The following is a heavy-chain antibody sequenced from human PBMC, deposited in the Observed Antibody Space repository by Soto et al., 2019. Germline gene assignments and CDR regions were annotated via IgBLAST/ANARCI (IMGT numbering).Heavy chain of an antibody. D-gene: IGHD2-2*02. V-gene: IGHV4-39*01. CDR3: GGGVAYRDYVDF. J-gene: IGHJ4*02. CDR1: GDSISSGSYY. CDR2: IFSTGRT. Sequence: QLQLHESGPGLVKPSETLSLTCAVSGDSISSGSYYWGWLRQPPGRGLQWVASIFSTGRTYYNPSLKSRVTISADTSKNQFALRLNSVTAADTAVYYCGGGVAYRDYVDFWGQGTLVTVSS.